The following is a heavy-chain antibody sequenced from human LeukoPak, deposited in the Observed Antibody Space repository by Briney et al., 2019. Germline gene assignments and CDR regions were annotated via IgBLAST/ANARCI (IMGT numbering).Heavy chain of an antibody. Sequence: SETLSLTCTVSGYSISSGYYWGWIRQPPGKGLEWIGSIYHSGSTYYNPSLKSRVTISVDTSKNQFSLKLSSVTAADTAVYYCARRGARIAAAGIRPFDYWGQGTLVTVSS. D-gene: IGHD6-13*01. CDR1: GYSISSGYY. J-gene: IGHJ4*02. CDR2: IYHSGST. CDR3: ARRGARIAAAGIRPFDY. V-gene: IGHV4-38-2*02.